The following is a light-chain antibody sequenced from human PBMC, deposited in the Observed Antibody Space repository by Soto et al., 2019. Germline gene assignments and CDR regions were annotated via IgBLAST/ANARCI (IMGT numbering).Light chain of an antibody. CDR2: GAS. CDR3: QQYNNWPRT. J-gene: IGKJ1*01. V-gene: IGKV3-15*01. CDR1: QSVSSSY. Sequence: EIVLTQSPGTLSLSPGERATLSCRASQSVSSSYLAWYQQKPGQAPRLLIYGASTRATGIPATFSGSGSGTEFTLTISSLQSEDIAVYFCQQYNNWPRTFGQGTKVDIK.